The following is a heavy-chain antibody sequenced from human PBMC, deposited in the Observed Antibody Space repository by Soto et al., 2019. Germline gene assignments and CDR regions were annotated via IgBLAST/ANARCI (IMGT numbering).Heavy chain of an antibody. CDR1: GGTFSSYA. Sequence: ASVKVSCKASGGTFSSYAISWVRQAPGQGLEWMGGIIPIFGTANYAQKFQGRVTITADESTSTAYMELSSLRSEDTAVYYCARSRGYSYGYYFSVQFDYWGQGTLVTVSS. D-gene: IGHD5-18*01. J-gene: IGHJ4*02. CDR3: ARSRGYSYGYYFSVQFDY. CDR2: IIPIFGTA. V-gene: IGHV1-69*13.